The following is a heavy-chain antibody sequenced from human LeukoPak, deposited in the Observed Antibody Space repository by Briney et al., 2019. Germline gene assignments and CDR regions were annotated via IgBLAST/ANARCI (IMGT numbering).Heavy chain of an antibody. J-gene: IGHJ4*02. CDR1: GGSISSYY. CDR3: ARLDYGDYGGY. Sequence: PSETLSLTCTVSGGSISSYYWSWIRQPPGKGLEWIGYIYYSGSTNYNPSLKSRVTISVDTSKNQFSLKLSSVTAADTAVYYCARLDYGDYGGYWGQGTLVTVSS. CDR2: IYYSGST. D-gene: IGHD4-17*01. V-gene: IGHV4-59*08.